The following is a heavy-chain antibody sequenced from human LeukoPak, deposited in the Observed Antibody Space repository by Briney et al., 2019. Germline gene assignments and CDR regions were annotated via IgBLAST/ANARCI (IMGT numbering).Heavy chain of an antibody. D-gene: IGHD1-14*01. CDR1: GYTFTGYY. Sequence: ASVKVSCKASGYTFTGYYMHWVRQAPGQGLEWVGWINPKNGGSNYAQKFQGRVTMTRDRSISTAYMELSRLTSDDTAVYYCARDLGTTYSDVWGKGTTVTISS. CDR3: ARDLGTTYSDV. CDR2: INPKNGGS. V-gene: IGHV1-2*02. J-gene: IGHJ6*04.